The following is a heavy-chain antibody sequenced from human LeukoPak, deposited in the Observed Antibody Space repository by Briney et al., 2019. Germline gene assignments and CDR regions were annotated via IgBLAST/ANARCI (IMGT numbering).Heavy chain of an antibody. CDR2: ISTSGDST. J-gene: IGHJ4*02. D-gene: IGHD5-18*01. Sequence: GGSLRLSCAASGFTFYTYAMSWVRQAPGKGLEWVSGISTSGDSTYYADSLKGRFTISRDNSKNTLYLEMNSLRAEDTAVYYCAKERIQLWSRYFDYWGQGTLVTVSS. V-gene: IGHV3-23*01. CDR3: AKERIQLWSRYFDY. CDR1: GFTFYTYA.